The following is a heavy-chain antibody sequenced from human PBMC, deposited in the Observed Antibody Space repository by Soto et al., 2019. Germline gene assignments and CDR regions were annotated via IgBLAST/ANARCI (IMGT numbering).Heavy chain of an antibody. D-gene: IGHD2-21*02. J-gene: IGHJ4*02. CDR2: VSPNSGYT. V-gene: IGHV1-8*01. CDR1: GYTFTSYD. Sequence: QVQLVQSGAEVKKPGASVKVSCKASGYTFTSYDINWVRQAPGQGLEWMGWVSPNSGYTAYAQRFQGRVTMTRDKSISTAYMELTSLGSDATSVYYCARGAAVTGDFWGQGTLVTVSS. CDR3: ARGAAVTGDF.